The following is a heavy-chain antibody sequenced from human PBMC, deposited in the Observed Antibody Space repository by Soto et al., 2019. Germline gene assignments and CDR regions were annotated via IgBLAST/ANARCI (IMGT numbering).Heavy chain of an antibody. V-gene: IGHV4-4*02. D-gene: IGHD2-15*01. J-gene: IGHJ5*02. Sequence: QVQLQESGPGLVKPSGTLSLTCAVSGGSISSSNWWSWVRQPAGKGLEWIGEMYHTGSTNHHPSLKSRVTISVDKSKNQFSLKLSSVTAADTAVYYCSRAHCSGGSCYSVQHWFDPWGQGTLVTVSS. CDR3: SRAHCSGGSCYSVQHWFDP. CDR1: GGSISSSNW. CDR2: MYHTGST.